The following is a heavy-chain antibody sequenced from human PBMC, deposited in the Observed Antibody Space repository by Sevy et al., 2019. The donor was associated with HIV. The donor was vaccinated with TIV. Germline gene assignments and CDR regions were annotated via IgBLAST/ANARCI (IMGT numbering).Heavy chain of an antibody. J-gene: IGHJ6*02. Sequence: GGSLRLSCAASGFTFSSYAMHWVRQAPGKGLEWVAVISYDGSNKYYADSVKGRFTISRDNSKNTLYLQMNSLRAEDTAVYYCAREYLQDQGYDYGMDVWGQGTTVTVSS. V-gene: IGHV3-30-3*01. CDR2: ISYDGSNK. D-gene: IGHD4-4*01. CDR3: AREYLQDQGYDYGMDV. CDR1: GFTFSSYA.